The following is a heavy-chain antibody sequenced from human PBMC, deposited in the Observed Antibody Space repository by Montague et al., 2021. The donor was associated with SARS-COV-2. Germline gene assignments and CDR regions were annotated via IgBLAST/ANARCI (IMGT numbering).Heavy chain of an antibody. J-gene: IGHJ4*02. Sequence: SETLSLTCSVSSGSIISSGYDWGWIRQPPGKELEWIGNIYYSGTTYYNPSLQSRGTISVDTSKNQLSLRLSSVTAADTAVYFCARGMIRGVTTQFDYWGQGSQVTVSS. V-gene: IGHV4-39*01. D-gene: IGHD3-10*01. CDR2: IYYSGTT. CDR3: ARGMIRGVTTQFDY. CDR1: SGSIISSGYD.